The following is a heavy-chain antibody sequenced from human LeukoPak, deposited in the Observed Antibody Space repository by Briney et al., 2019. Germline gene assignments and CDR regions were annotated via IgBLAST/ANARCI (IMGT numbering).Heavy chain of an antibody. J-gene: IGHJ3*02. CDR1: GGSFSGYY. CDR3: ARSDGYGLVDI. V-gene: IGHV4-34*01. Sequence: SETLSLTCAVYGGSFSGYYWSWIRQPPGKGLERIGEINHSGSTNYNPSLKSRVTISVDTSKNQFSLKLSSVTAADTAVYYCARSDGYGLVDIWGQGTMVTVSS. CDR2: INHSGST. D-gene: IGHD3-10*01.